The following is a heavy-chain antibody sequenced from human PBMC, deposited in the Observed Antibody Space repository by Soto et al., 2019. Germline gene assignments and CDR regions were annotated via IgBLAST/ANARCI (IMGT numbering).Heavy chain of an antibody. CDR3: ARGGIQLWQRNPTSLNWFDP. Sequence: GASVKVSCKASGGTFSSYTISWVRQAPGQGLEWMGRIIPILGIANYAQKFQGRVTITADKSTSTAYMELSSLRSEDTAVYYCARGGIQLWQRNPTSLNWFDPWGQGTLVTVSS. CDR1: GGTFSSYT. CDR2: IIPILGIA. D-gene: IGHD5-18*01. V-gene: IGHV1-69*02. J-gene: IGHJ5*02.